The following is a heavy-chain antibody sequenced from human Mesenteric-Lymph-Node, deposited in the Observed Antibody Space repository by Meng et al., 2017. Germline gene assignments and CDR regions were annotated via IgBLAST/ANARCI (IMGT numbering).Heavy chain of an antibody. J-gene: IGHJ3*02. CDR2: ISGSGGST. CDR1: GFTFSSYA. CDR3: ARENEVLVTLWTFHI. D-gene: IGHD4-11*01. Sequence: GESLKISCAASGFTFSSYAMSWVRQAPGKGLEWVSAISGSGGSTYYADSVKGRFTISRDNSKNTLYLQMNSLRVEDTAVYSCARENEVLVTLWTFHIWGQGTKVTVSS. V-gene: IGHV3-23*01.